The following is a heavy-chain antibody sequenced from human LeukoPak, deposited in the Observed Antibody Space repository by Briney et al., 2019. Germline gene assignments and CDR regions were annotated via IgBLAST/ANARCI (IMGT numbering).Heavy chain of an antibody. J-gene: IGHJ4*02. CDR2: ISGGGGGT. CDR3: AKFNEILTGYFDY. V-gene: IGHV3-23*01. D-gene: IGHD3-9*01. Sequence: ERSLRLSCAASGFTFSNYGMHWVRQSPGKGLEWVSSISGGGGGTYYAEFVKGRFTISRDNSKNTLCLQMNSLRAEDTAVYYCAKFNEILTGYFDYWGQGTLVTVSS. CDR1: GFTFSNYG.